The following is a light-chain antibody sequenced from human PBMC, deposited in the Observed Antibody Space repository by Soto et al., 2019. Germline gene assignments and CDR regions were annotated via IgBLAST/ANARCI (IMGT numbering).Light chain of an antibody. V-gene: IGLV1-40*01. CDR2: GNN. J-gene: IGLJ2*01. CDR3: QSYDSSLSVV. Sequence: QPVLTQPPSVSGAPGQRVTISCTGSSSNIGAGYDVHWYQQLPGTAPKLLISGNNNRPSGVPDRFSGSKSGTSASLAITGLQAEDEADYYCQSYDSSLSVVFGGGTKLTVL. CDR1: SSNIGAGYD.